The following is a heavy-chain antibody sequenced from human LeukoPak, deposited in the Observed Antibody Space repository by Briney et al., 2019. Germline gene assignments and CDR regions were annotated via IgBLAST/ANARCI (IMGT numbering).Heavy chain of an antibody. D-gene: IGHD5-18*01. V-gene: IGHV3-9*01. J-gene: IGHJ3*02. CDR3: AKICRHTAMVRDDAFDI. CDR2: ISWNSGSI. Sequence: GGSLRLSCAASGFTFDDYAMHWVRQAPGKGLEWVSGISWNSGSIGYADSVKGRFTISRDNAKNSLYLQMNSLRAEDTALYYCAKICRHTAMVRDDAFDIWGQGTMVTVSS. CDR1: GFTFDDYA.